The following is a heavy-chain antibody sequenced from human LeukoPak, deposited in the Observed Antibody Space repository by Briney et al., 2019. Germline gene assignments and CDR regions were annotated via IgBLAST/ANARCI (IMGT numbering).Heavy chain of an antibody. CDR1: GFTFSSYW. Sequence: KTGGSLRLSCAASGFTFSSYWIHWVRHAPGKGLVWVSRINSDESSTSYADSVEGRFTISRDNAKNTLYLQMNSLSAEDTAVYYCARGGVRYFNAMDVWGKGTTVTVSS. CDR2: INSDESST. D-gene: IGHD3-9*01. CDR3: ARGGVRYFNAMDV. J-gene: IGHJ6*04. V-gene: IGHV3-74*01.